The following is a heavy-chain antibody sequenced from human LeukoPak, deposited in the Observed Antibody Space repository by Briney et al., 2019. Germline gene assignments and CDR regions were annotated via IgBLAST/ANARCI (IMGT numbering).Heavy chain of an antibody. CDR3: ARDALVNDYVWGSYRFVAFDI. V-gene: IGHV1-2*02. J-gene: IGHJ3*02. D-gene: IGHD3-16*02. Sequence: ASVKVSCKASGYTFTGYYMHWVRQTPGQGLEWMGWINPNSGGTNYAQKLQGRVTMTTDTSTSTAYMELRSLRSDDTAVYYCARDALVNDYVWGSYRFVAFDIWGQGTMVTVSS. CDR1: GYTFTGYY. CDR2: INPNSGGT.